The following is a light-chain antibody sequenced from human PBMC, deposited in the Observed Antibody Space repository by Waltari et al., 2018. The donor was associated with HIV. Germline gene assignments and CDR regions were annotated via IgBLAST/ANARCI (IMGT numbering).Light chain of an antibody. J-gene: IGKJ1*01. CDR1: QSVSTI. V-gene: IGKV3-15*01. CDR2: DAS. CDR3: QQYHNWPPWT. Sequence: EIVMTQSPATLSVSPGARATLPRRPSQSVSTILAWYQQKPGQAPRLLISDASRRATGVPARFSGSASGTEFTLTISNLQSEDVAVYYCQQYHNWPPWTFGQGTKVEIK.